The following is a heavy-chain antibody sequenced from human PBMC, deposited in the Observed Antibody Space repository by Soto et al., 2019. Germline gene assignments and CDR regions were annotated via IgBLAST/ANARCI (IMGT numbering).Heavy chain of an antibody. CDR1: GDPINSSHW. J-gene: IGHJ4*02. CDR3: AARHFWSGPWTHTRLDY. CDR2: ISHSGST. V-gene: IGHV4-4*02. D-gene: IGHD3-3*02. Sequence: QVQLQESGPGLVKPSGTLSLTCAVSGDPINSSHWWSWVRQPPGKGLEWIGQISHSGSTNYNPSLTSRVTISVDKSKNHFSLKLTSVTAADTAVYYCAARHFWSGPWTHTRLDYWGQGTLVTVSS.